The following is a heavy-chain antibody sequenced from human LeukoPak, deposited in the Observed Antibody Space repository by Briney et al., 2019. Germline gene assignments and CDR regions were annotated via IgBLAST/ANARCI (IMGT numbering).Heavy chain of an antibody. V-gene: IGHV1-24*01. D-gene: IGHD2/OR15-2a*01. Sequence: GASVKVSCKVSGYTLTELSMHWVRQAPGKGLEWMGGFDPEDGETIYAQKFQGRVTMTEDASTDTAYMELGSLRSEDTALYYCATYMTTTYYFDYWGQGTLVTVSS. CDR1: GYTLTELS. CDR3: ATYMTTTYYFDY. CDR2: FDPEDGET. J-gene: IGHJ4*02.